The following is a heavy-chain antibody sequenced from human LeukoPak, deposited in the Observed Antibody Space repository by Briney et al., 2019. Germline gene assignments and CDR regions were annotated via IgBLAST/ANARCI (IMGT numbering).Heavy chain of an antibody. CDR2: LYTSGGT. J-gene: IGHJ6*03. D-gene: IGHD2-8*02. CDR1: GASISSSS. V-gene: IGHV4-4*09. Sequence: SETLSLTCTVSGASISSSSWSWIRQPPGEGLEWIGYLYTSGGTDYNPSLKRRVTISVDRSKNEFSLTLRSVTAADTAVYYCASHRADMGTIPGYEYWYMDVWAKGTTVTVSS. CDR3: ASHRADMGTIPGYEYWYMDV.